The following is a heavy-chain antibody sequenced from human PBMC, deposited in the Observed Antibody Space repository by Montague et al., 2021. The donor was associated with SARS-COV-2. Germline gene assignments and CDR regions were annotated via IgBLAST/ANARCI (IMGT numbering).Heavy chain of an antibody. CDR3: ARDRDWDDWCGMDV. J-gene: IGHJ6*02. CDR1: GFIFSSYE. D-gene: IGHD2-21*01. CDR2: ISSSGGGSTK. V-gene: IGHV3-48*03. Sequence: SRRLSLSASGFIFSSYEMNWVHQAPGKGLEWISYISSSGGGSTKHYTDSVKGRFTISRDNAKNSLYLQMNSLRVEDTAIYYCARDRDWDDWCGMDVWGQGTTVTVSS.